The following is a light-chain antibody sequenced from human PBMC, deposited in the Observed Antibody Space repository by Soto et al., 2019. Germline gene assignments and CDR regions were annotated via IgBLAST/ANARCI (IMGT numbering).Light chain of an antibody. CDR1: QSVSSSY. V-gene: IGKV3-20*01. J-gene: IGKJ2*01. Sequence: EIVLTQSPGTLSLSSGERATLSCRASQSVSSSYLAWYQQKPGQAPRLLVYATSSRATGIPDRFSGSGSGTTFTLTIGRLGLEDLAWYYCQKYVGPSFTFGRGPSWRSN. CDR3: QKYVGPSFT. CDR2: ATS.